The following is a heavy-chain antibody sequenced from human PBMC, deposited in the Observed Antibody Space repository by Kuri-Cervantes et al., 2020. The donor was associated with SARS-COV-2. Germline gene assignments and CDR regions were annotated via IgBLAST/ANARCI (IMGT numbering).Heavy chain of an antibody. D-gene: IGHD3-3*01. CDR1: GGSISSGGYY. V-gene: IGHV4-30-2*01. CDR3: ARDTGLFGVVTNFDY. Sequence: SETLSLTCTVSGGSISSGGYYWSWIRQPPGKGLEWIGYIYHSGSTYYNPPLKSRVTISVDRSKNQFSLKLSSVTAADTAVYYCARDTGLFGVVTNFDYWGQGTLVTVSS. J-gene: IGHJ4*02. CDR2: IYHSGST.